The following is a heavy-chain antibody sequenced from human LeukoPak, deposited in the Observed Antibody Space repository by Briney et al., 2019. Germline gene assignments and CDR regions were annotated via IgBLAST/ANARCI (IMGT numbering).Heavy chain of an antibody. CDR3: ARGTAFHDIPRY. J-gene: IGHJ4*02. D-gene: IGHD3-9*01. CDR1: GGTFSSYA. V-gene: IGHV1-69*05. Sequence: SVKVSCKASGGTFSSYAISWVRQAPGQGLEWMGGIIPIFGTANYAQKFQGRVTITTDESTSTAYMELSSLRSEDTAVYYCARGTAFHDIPRYWGQGTLVTVSS. CDR2: IIPIFGTA.